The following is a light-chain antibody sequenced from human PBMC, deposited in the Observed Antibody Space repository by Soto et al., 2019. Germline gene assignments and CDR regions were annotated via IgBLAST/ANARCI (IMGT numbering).Light chain of an antibody. V-gene: IGLV1-44*01. CDR1: ISNIGTDT. CDR3: AGWADRLSGPV. J-gene: IGLJ2*01. Sequence: QSVLTQPPSASGTPGQRGTISCSGSISNIGTDTVNWYQQLPGRAPKLLVYSGGRRPSVVPDRFSGSKSGTSASLAISGLQSEDEPDYYCAGWADRLSGPVFGGGTKLTVL. CDR2: SGG.